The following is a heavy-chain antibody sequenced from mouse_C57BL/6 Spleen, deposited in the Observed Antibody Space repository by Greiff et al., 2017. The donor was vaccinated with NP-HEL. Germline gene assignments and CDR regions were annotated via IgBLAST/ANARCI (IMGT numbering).Heavy chain of an antibody. V-gene: IGHV1-64*01. D-gene: IGHD1-1*01. CDR2: IHPNSGST. CDR3: ARMNYGSLYYYAMDY. CDR1: GYTFTSYW. Sequence: QVQLQQPGAELVKPGASVKLSCKASGYTFTSYWMHWVKQRPGQGLEWIGMIHPNSGSTNYNEKFKRKATLTVDKSSSTAYMQLSSLTSEDSAVYYCARMNYGSLYYYAMDYWGQGTSVTVSS. J-gene: IGHJ4*01.